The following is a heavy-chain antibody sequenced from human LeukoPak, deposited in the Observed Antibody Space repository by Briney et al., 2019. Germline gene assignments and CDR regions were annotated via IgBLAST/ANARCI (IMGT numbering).Heavy chain of an antibody. Sequence: VASVKVSCKASGYTFTSYYMHWVRQAPGQGLEWMGIINPSGGSTSYAQKFQGRVTMTRDTSTSTVYMELSSLRSDDTAVYYCARVHGDYTYYYGMDVWGQGTTVTVSS. J-gene: IGHJ6*02. CDR3: ARVHGDYTYYYGMDV. D-gene: IGHD4-17*01. V-gene: IGHV1-46*01. CDR2: INPSGGST. CDR1: GYTFTSYY.